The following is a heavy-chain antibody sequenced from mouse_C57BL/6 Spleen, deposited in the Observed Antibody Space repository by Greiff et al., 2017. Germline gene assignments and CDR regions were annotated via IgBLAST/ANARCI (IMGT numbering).Heavy chain of an antibody. CDR2: IWSGGST. J-gene: IGHJ4*01. CDR3: ARAYAMDY. CDR1: GFSLTSYG. Sequence: VKLQESGPGLVQPSQSLSITCTVSGFSLTSYGVHWVRQSPGKGLEWLGVIWSGGSTDYNAAFISRLSISKDNSKSKVFFKMNSLQADDTAIYYCARAYAMDYWGQGTSVTVSS. V-gene: IGHV2-2*01.